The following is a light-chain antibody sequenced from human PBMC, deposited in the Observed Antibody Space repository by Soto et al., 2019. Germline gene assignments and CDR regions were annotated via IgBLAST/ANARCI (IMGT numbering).Light chain of an antibody. J-gene: IGKJ4*01. CDR1: QGISNY. Sequence: DIQMTQSPSSLSASVGDRVTITCRASQGISNYLAWYQQIPGKVPKLLISAASTLPSGVPSRFSGSGSGTDFTLTITSLQPDDVATYYCQKYTNVPAFGGGTKVEIK. CDR3: QKYTNVPA. V-gene: IGKV1-27*01. CDR2: AAS.